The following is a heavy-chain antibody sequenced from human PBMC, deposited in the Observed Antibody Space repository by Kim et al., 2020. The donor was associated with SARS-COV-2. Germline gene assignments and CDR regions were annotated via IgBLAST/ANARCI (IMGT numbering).Heavy chain of an antibody. CDR3: PRGHACSSFSCSYWFDP. CDR2: MNPNSGNT. D-gene: IGHD2-2*01. J-gene: IGHJ5*02. V-gene: IGHV1-8*01. Sequence: ASVKVSCKPSGYTFTNYDINWVRQATGQGLEWMGWMNPNSGNTGYAQKFQGRVTMTRNTSISTAYMELSSLRSDDTAVYYCPRGHACSSFSCSYWFDPWGQGTLVTVSS. CDR1: GYTFTNYD.